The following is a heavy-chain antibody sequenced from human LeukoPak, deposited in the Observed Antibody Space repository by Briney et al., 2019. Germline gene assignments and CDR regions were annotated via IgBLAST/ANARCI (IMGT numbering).Heavy chain of an antibody. Sequence: ASVKVSCKASGGTFSSYAISWVRQAPGQGLEWVGGIIPIFGTANYAQKFQGRVTITADESTSTAYMELSSLRSEDTAVYYCARAGYSGYDCHYYYYMDVWGKGTTVTVSS. J-gene: IGHJ6*03. V-gene: IGHV1-69*13. D-gene: IGHD5-12*01. CDR3: ARAGYSGYDCHYYYYMDV. CDR2: IIPIFGTA. CDR1: GGTFSSYA.